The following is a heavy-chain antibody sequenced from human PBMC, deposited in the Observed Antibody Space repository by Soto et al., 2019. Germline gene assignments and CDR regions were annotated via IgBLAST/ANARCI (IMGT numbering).Heavy chain of an antibody. CDR3: AKRPPEGQLWSHYFEF. Sequence: EVQLLESGGALVQPGGSLRLSCAASGFTFSTYAMSWVRQAPGKGLEWVAAMSGSGSSTYYADSVKGRFTISRDNFKNTLYLQMKSLRAEDTALYYCAKRPPEGQLWSHYFEFWGQGTLVTVSS. V-gene: IGHV3-23*01. J-gene: IGHJ4*02. CDR2: MSGSGSST. CDR1: GFTFSTYA. D-gene: IGHD5-18*01.